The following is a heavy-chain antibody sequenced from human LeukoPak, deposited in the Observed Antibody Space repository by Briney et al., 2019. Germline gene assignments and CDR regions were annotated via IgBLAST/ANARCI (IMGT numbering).Heavy chain of an antibody. CDR2: ISAYNGNT. Sequence: ASVKVSCKASGYTFTSYGIRWVRQAPGQGLEWMGWISAYNGNTNYVQKLQGRVTMATDTSTSTAYMELRSLRSDDTAVYYCARDTGGNSGSYFYYYYYMDVWGKGTTVTVSS. J-gene: IGHJ6*03. CDR1: GYTFTSYG. D-gene: IGHD1-26*01. V-gene: IGHV1-18*01. CDR3: ARDTGGNSGSYFYYYYYMDV.